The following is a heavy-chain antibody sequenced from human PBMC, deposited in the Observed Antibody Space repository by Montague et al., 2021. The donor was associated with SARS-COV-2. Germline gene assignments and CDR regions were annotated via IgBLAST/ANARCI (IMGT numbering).Heavy chain of an antibody. Sequence: TLSLTCTVSGGSISSGGYYWSWIRQHPWKGLEWIGYIYYSGSTYYNPSLKSRVTISVDTSKNQFSLKLSSVTAADTAVYYCARATRSIVVLNWFDPWGQGTLVTVSS. V-gene: IGHV4-31*03. CDR1: GGSISSGGYY. CDR3: ARATRSIVVLNWFDP. CDR2: IYYSGST. D-gene: IGHD3-22*01. J-gene: IGHJ5*02.